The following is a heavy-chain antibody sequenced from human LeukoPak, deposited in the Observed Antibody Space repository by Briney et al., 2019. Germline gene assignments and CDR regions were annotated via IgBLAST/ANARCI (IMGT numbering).Heavy chain of an antibody. D-gene: IGHD4-17*01. J-gene: IGHJ4*02. CDR2: IYTSGST. CDR1: GGSISSYY. Sequence: NPSETLSLTCTVSGGSISSYYWSWIRQPPGKGLEWIGYIYTSGSTNYNPSLKSRVTISVDTSKNQFSLKLSSVTAADTAVYYCARGGDYWYFDYWGQGTLVTVSS. V-gene: IGHV4-4*09. CDR3: ARGGDYWYFDY.